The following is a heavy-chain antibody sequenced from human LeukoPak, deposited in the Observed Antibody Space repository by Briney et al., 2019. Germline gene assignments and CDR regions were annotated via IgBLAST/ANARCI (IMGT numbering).Heavy chain of an antibody. CDR3: ASGRLVCDY. Sequence: PGGSLRLSCAASGFTFSSYAMHWVRQAPGKGLEWVAVISYDGSNKHYADSVKGRFTISRDNSKNTLYLQMNSLRAEDTAVYYCASGRLVCDYWGQGTLVTVSS. CDR1: GFTFSSYA. J-gene: IGHJ4*02. D-gene: IGHD3-9*01. V-gene: IGHV3-30*04. CDR2: ISYDGSNK.